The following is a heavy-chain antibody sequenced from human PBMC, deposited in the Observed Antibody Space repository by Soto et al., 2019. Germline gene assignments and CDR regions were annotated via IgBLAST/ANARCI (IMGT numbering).Heavy chain of an antibody. CDR2: ISSSRSYI. V-gene: IGHV3-21*01. J-gene: IGHJ6*02. D-gene: IGHD3-3*01. CDR1: GYTFSRYR. CDR3: ARTAYDFWRGYSPPRYGMDV. Sequence: PRGPLRLSCAASGYTFSRYRRNWVRQAPGKGLESVSSISSSRSYIYYADAVKGRFTISRDNAKNSLYLQMNSLRAEDTAVYYCARTAYDFWRGYSPPRYGMDVWGQGTTVTVSS.